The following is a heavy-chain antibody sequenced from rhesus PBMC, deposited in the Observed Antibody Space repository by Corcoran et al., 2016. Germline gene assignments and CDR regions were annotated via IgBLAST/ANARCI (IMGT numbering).Heavy chain of an antibody. Sequence: QVQLQESGPGLVKPSATMSLTCAVSGGSFSSYWWSWIRPPQGKGLEWIGESTGKVWRNNYNPSLKRRGTMSKDAAKNQFAMKLSSVTAADTAGYYGARLPDYGGSWNLGYWGQGVLVTFSS. D-gene: IGHD6-25*01. CDR2: STGKVWRN. V-gene: IGHV4-80*01. CDR3: ARLPDYGGSWNLGY. J-gene: IGHJ4*01. CDR1: GGSFSSYW.